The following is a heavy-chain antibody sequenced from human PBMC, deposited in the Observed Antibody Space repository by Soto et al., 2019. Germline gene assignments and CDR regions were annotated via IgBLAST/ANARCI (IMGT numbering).Heavy chain of an antibody. CDR3: GRVVEGATRHTDPDS. J-gene: IGHJ5*01. CDR2: VYHNGGA. V-gene: IGHV4-39*01. D-gene: IGHD2-21*01. CDR1: GVSIHNSHSF. Sequence: QVHLQESGPGLVKPSETLSLTCTVSGVSIHNSHSFWAWIRQPPGKGLQFIASVYHNGGAHYNSSLKSRVTISVDTATNQVSLRMRSLTAADTAFYYCGRVVEGATRHTDPDSWGQGNLVTVSS.